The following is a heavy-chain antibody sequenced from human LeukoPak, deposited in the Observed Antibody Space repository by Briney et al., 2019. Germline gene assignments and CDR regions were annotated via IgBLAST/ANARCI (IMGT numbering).Heavy chain of an antibody. CDR3: AKGYSSGSPDGIWY. CDR2: ISGSGFNT. J-gene: IGHJ4*02. V-gene: IGHV3-23*01. D-gene: IGHD6-19*01. Sequence: GGSLRLSCAASGFTFSSYAMSWVRQAPGKGLEWVSGISGSGFNTYYADSVKGRFTISRDNSKNTLYLQMNSLRAEDTAVYHCAKGYSSGSPDGIWYWGQGTLVTVSS. CDR1: GFTFSSYA.